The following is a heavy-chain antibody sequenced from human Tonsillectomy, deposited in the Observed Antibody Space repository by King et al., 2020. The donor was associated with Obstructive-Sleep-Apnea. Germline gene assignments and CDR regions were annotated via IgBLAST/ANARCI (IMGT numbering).Heavy chain of an antibody. V-gene: IGHV2-26*01. CDR3: ARIRGAYYDILTGYWAGYYFDY. D-gene: IGHD3-9*01. J-gene: IGHJ4*02. CDR2: IFSNDEK. CDR1: GFSLSNARMG. Sequence: VTLKESGPVLVKPTETLTLTCTVSGFSLSNARMGVSWIRQPPGKALEWLAHIFSNDEKSYSTSLKSRLTISKDTTKSQVVLTMTNMDPVDTATYYCARIRGAYYDILTGYWAGYYFDYWGQGTLVTVSS.